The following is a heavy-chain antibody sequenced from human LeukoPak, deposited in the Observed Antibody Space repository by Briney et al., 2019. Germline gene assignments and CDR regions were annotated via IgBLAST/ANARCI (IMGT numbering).Heavy chain of an antibody. V-gene: IGHV3-23*01. CDR3: ARDRAEYCGGNCYLGPDY. CDR2: FSGSDGNS. J-gene: IGHJ4*01. D-gene: IGHD2-21*02. Sequence: GGSLRLSCAASGFTFNNYAMNWVRQAPGKGLEWVSVFSGSDGNSYYADSVKGRFTMSRDNSKSTVYLLLNSLRAEDTAIYYCARDRAEYCGGNCYLGPDYWGQGTLVTVSS. CDR1: GFTFNNYA.